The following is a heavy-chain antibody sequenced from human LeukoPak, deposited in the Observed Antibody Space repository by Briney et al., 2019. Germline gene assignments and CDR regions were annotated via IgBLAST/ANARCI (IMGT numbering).Heavy chain of an antibody. Sequence: GGSLRLSCAASGFTFSNYAFHWVRQAPGKGLEWVSTISGSGITTYYADSVKGRFTISRDNSKNTLFLLMNSLRAEDTAVYYCAKDLLRFGEPDYLDTWGQGTLVTVSS. D-gene: IGHD3-10*01. CDR2: ISGSGITT. CDR1: GFTFSNYA. J-gene: IGHJ4*02. V-gene: IGHV3-23*01. CDR3: AKDLLRFGEPDYLDT.